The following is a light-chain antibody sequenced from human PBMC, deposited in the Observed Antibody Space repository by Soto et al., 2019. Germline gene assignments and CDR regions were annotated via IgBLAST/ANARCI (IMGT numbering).Light chain of an antibody. CDR3: QQCSISPLT. V-gene: IGKV3-20*01. Sequence: EIVLTQSPGTLSLSPGERATLSCRASQDVTNNYLAWYQQKPGRAPRLLIHDASIRATGIPDRFSGSGSGTDFTLTISRLETEDFAVCYCQQCSISPLTFGGGTKVEIK. J-gene: IGKJ4*01. CDR2: DAS. CDR1: QDVTNNY.